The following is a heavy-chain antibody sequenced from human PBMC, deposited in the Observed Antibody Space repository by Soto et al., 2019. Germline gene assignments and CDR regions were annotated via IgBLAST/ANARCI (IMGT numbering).Heavy chain of an antibody. J-gene: IGHJ4*02. CDR3: ARVHYYDSSGYSH. CDR1: GFTFSLYS. Sequence: KPGGSLRLSCAASGFTFSLYSMNWVRQAPGKGLEWVSSISSSSSYIYYADSVKGRFTISRDNAKNSLYLQMNSLRAEDTAVYYCARVHYYDSSGYSHWGQGTLVTVSS. V-gene: IGHV3-21*01. CDR2: ISSSSSYI. D-gene: IGHD3-22*01.